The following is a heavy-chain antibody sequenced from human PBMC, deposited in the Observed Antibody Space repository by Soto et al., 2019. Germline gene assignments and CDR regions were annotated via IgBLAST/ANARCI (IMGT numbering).Heavy chain of an antibody. Sequence: SETLSLTCAVYGGSFSGYYWSWIRQPPGKGLEWIGEINHSGSTNYNQSLKSRVTISVDTSKNQFSLKLSSVTAADTAVYYCATRIVATTNFDYWGQGTLVTVS. CDR3: ATRIVATTNFDY. CDR1: GGSFSGYY. D-gene: IGHD5-12*01. V-gene: IGHV4-34*01. CDR2: INHSGST. J-gene: IGHJ4*02.